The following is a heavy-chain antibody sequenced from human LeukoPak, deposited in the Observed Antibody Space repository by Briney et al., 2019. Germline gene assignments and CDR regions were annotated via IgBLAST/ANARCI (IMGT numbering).Heavy chain of an antibody. Sequence: GGSLRLSCAAAEFTFSSYAMHWVRQAPGKGLEWVAVTSYDGRNKKYADSVKGRFTVSRDASKNALYLQVNSLRAEDTAVYYCARGVVPAAFDYWGQGTLVTVSS. CDR3: ARGVVPAAFDY. V-gene: IGHV3-30*03. CDR1: EFTFSSYA. D-gene: IGHD2-2*01. J-gene: IGHJ4*02. CDR2: TSYDGRNK.